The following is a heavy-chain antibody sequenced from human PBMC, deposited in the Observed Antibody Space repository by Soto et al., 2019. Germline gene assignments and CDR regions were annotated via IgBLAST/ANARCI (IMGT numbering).Heavy chain of an antibody. CDR3: AREQPTAKPEGVDF. V-gene: IGHV1-2*02. CDR1: GYTFSVYS. CDR2: INPNSGGT. Sequence: GXSVKVSYPTSGYTFSVYSLHWLQQAPGQGLGLMGWINPNSGGTKYAPKFQGGVTMTRDTSITTDYMELRRLRSGDTAVYYCAREQPTAKPEGVDFWGQGTLVTVSS. D-gene: IGHD1-1*01. J-gene: IGHJ4*02.